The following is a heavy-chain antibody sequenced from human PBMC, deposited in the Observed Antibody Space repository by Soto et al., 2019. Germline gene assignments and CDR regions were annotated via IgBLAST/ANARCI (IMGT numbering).Heavy chain of an antibody. D-gene: IGHD2-2*03. CDR2: INAGNGNT. CDR3: ARGISVGFCISTSCYGSWFDP. CDR1: GYTFTSYA. J-gene: IGHJ5*02. V-gene: IGHV1-3*01. Sequence: ASVKVSCKASGYTFTSYAMHWVRQAPGQRLEWMGWINAGNGNTKYSQKFQGRVTITRDTSASTAYMELSSLRSEDTAVYYCARGISVGFCISTSCYGSWFDPWGQGTLVTVSS.